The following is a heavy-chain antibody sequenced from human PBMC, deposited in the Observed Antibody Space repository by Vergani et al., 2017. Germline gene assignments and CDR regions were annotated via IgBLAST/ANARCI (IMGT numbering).Heavy chain of an antibody. Sequence: VQLVESGGGVVQPGGSLRLSCAASGFTFSSYSMNWVRQAPGKGLEWVSSISSSSSYIYYADSVKGRFTISRDNAKNSLYLQMNSLRAEDTAVYYCARDRGGLGYYMDVWGKGTTVTVSS. J-gene: IGHJ6*03. CDR3: ARDRGGLGYYMDV. CDR1: GFTFSSYS. D-gene: IGHD3-10*01. CDR2: ISSSSSYI. V-gene: IGHV3-21*01.